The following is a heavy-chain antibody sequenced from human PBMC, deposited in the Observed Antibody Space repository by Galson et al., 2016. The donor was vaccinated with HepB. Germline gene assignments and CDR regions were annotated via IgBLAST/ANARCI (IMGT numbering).Heavy chain of an antibody. Sequence: SLRLSCAASGFTLSNFGMHWVRQAPGKGLEWVAVIWSDGKNKYYEESVKGRFTISRDNSKNTLYLQMDSLRAEDTAVYYCARDIAVAGTNFYYYMDVWGKGTTVTVSS. CDR1: GFTLSNFG. J-gene: IGHJ6*03. CDR2: IWSDGKNK. V-gene: IGHV3-33*01. D-gene: IGHD6-19*01. CDR3: ARDIAVAGTNFYYYMDV.